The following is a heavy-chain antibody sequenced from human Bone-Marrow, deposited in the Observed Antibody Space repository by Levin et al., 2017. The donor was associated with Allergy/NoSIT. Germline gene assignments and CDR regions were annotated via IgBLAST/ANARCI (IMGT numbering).Heavy chain of an antibody. CDR3: ARDLREGCSSTDCHGFDY. J-gene: IGHJ4*02. D-gene: IGHD2-2*01. CDR1: GGSISSYH. Sequence: SQTLSLTCTVSGGSISSYHWSWVRQPPGKGLEWIGYISYSGSTNYNPSLKSRVTISVDTSKNQFSLKLSSLTSTDTAVYFCARDLREGCSSTDCHGFDYWGRGTLVTVSS. V-gene: IGHV4-59*01. CDR2: ISYSGST.